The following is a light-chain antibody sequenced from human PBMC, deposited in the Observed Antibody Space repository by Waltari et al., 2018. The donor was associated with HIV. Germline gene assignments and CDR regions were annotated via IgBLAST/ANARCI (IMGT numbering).Light chain of an antibody. CDR1: QTIRDTF. CDR2: GAS. J-gene: IGKJ1*01. V-gene: IGKV3-20*01. Sequence: EIVLTQSPATLSLSPGERAILSCSARQTIRDTFLAWYQQRPGQAPTLLISGASTRATCIPDRFSGNGSGTEFTLTISRLEPADLAVYYCQQYGSPPRTFGQGTKVEIK. CDR3: QQYGSPPRT.